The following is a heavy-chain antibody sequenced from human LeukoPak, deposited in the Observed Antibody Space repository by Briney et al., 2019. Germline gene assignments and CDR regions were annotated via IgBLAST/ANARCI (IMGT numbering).Heavy chain of an antibody. CDR1: GGSISDYY. V-gene: IGHV4-34*01. CDR3: ARDYPRRCSSTSCLGFDY. D-gene: IGHD2-2*01. J-gene: IGHJ4*02. Sequence: PSETLSLTCAFYGGSISDYYWSWIRQPPGKGLEWIGEIYHSGSTDYNPSLKSRVTISVDTSKNQLSLKLTSVTAADTAVYFCARDYPRRCSSTSCLGFDYWGQGTLVTVSS. CDR2: IYHSGST.